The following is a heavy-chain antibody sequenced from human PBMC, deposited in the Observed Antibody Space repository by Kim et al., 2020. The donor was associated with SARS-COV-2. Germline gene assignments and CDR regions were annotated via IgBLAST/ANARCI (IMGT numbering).Heavy chain of an antibody. J-gene: IGHJ4*02. D-gene: IGHD6-19*01. V-gene: IGHV4-39*01. CDR3: ARLSSGWPDY. Sequence: STYYNPSLKSRVTISVDTYKNQLSLKLSSVTAADTAVYYCARLSSGWPDYWGQGTLVTVSS. CDR2: ST.